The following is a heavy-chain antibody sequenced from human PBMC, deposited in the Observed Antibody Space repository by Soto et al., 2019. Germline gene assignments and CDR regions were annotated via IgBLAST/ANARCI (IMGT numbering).Heavy chain of an antibody. D-gene: IGHD6-19*01. J-gene: IGHJ6*02. V-gene: IGHV3-72*01. CDR1: GLIFSDYH. CDR3: AMLGGWSGGSNDMDV. Sequence: EVQLVESGGGLVQPGGSLRLSCAASGLIFSDYHMDWVRQAPGKGLEWVGRIRRKANSYTTEYAASVKGRFTISRGDSKDSPDFQNNRPKTEDTAVYYCAMLGGWSGGSNDMDVWGQGTTVTVSS. CDR2: IRRKANSYTT.